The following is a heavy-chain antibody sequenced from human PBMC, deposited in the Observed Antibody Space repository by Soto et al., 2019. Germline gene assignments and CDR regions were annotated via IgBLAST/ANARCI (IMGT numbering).Heavy chain of an antibody. Sequence: EVHLLESGGGLVQPGGSLRLSCAASGVSFNSYAMVWVRQAPGKGLECVSVISARGGGSYFAVSVKGRFTIYRDNSKNVLSLEMNSLRAEDTAIYFCAKGSIEYSASVGNWGQGTRVLVSP. CDR2: ISARGGGS. V-gene: IGHV3-23*01. D-gene: IGHD1-26*01. J-gene: IGHJ4*02. CDR3: AKGSIEYSASVGN. CDR1: GVSFNSYA.